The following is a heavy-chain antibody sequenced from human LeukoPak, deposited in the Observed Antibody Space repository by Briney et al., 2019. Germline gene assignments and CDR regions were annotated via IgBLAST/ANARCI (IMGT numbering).Heavy chain of an antibody. Sequence: GGSLRLPCAASGFTFSSYGMHWVRQAPGKGLEWVAVISYDGSNKYYADSVKGRFTISRDNSKNTLYLQMNSLRAEDTAVYYCAKKGYYGSGSNMDVWGKGTTVTISS. J-gene: IGHJ6*03. V-gene: IGHV3-30*18. D-gene: IGHD3-10*01. CDR1: GFTFSSYG. CDR3: AKKGYYGSGSNMDV. CDR2: ISYDGSNK.